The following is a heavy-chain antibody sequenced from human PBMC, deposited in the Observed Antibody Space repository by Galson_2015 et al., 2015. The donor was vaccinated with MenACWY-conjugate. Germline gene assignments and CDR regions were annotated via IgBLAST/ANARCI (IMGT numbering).Heavy chain of an antibody. J-gene: IGHJ5*02. CDR2: INTKTGNP. CDR3: ARTLAVTGSTINWFDP. CDR1: GYTFTRYA. D-gene: IGHD6-19*01. Sequence: SVKVSCKASGYTFTRYAMNWVRQAPGQGLEWTGWINTKTGNPTYAQGFTGRFVFSLDTSVSAAYLQISSLQAEDTAVYYCARTLAVTGSTINWFDPWGQGTLVTVSS. V-gene: IGHV7-4-1*02.